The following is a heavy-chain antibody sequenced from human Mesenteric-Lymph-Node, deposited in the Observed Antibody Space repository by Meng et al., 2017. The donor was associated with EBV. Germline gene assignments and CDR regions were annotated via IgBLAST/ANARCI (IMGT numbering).Heavy chain of an antibody. J-gene: IGHJ2*01. D-gene: IGHD3-10*01. Sequence: EVQLVEPGGGLVQPGGSLRLSCAASGFTFSSHWMHWVRQGPGKGLVWVARINSGATTINYADSVQGRFTISRDNAKNTLYLQMNSRRAEDTAVYYCVRLRGWYFDLWGRGTLVTVSS. V-gene: IGHV3-74*01. CDR1: GFTFSSHW. CDR2: INSGATTI. CDR3: VRLRGWYFDL.